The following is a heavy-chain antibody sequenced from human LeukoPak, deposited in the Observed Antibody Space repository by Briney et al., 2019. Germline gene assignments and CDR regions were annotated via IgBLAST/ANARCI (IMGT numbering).Heavy chain of an antibody. Sequence: GGSLRLSCAASGFTVSSNYMSWVRQAPGKGLEWVSVIYSGGSTYYADSLKGRFTISRDNSKNTLYLQMNTLRSEDTAVYYCARGIASSIPCWFDPWGQGTLVTVSS. CDR1: GFTVSSNY. J-gene: IGHJ5*02. D-gene: IGHD2-2*02. V-gene: IGHV3-53*01. CDR3: ARGIASSIPCWFDP. CDR2: IYSGGST.